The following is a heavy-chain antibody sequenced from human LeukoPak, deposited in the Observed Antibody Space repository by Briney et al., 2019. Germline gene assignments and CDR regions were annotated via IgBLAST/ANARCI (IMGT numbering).Heavy chain of an antibody. V-gene: IGHV3-21*01. Sequence: PGGSLRLSCAASGFTFSSYSMNWVRQAPGKGLEWVSSISSSSSYIYYADSVKGRFTISRDNAKNSLYLQMNSLRAEDTAVYYCARDPLADTAMVTLDYWGQGTLVTVSS. CDR1: GFTFSSYS. CDR2: ISSSSSYI. CDR3: ARDPLADTAMVTLDY. J-gene: IGHJ4*02. D-gene: IGHD5-18*01.